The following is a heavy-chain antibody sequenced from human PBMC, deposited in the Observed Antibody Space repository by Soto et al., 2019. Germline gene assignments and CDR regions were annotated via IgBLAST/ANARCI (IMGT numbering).Heavy chain of an antibody. D-gene: IGHD5-12*01. V-gene: IGHV3-13*01. J-gene: IGHJ4*02. CDR3: GRESDSGYGPYFDY. CDR2: IGTAGDT. Sequence: PGGSLRLSCAASGFTVSSNDMSWVRQATGKGLEWVSAIGTAGDTYYPGSVKGRFTISRENAKNSLYLQMNSLRAGDTAVYYCGRESDSGYGPYFDYWGQGTLVTVSS. CDR1: GFTVSSND.